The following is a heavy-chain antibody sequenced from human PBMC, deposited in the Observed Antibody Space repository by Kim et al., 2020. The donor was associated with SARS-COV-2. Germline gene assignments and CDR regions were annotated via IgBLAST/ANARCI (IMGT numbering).Heavy chain of an antibody. Sequence: GGSLRLSCAASGFTFSSYSMNWVRQAPGKGLEWVSYISRSSSTIYYADSVKGRFTISRDNAKNSLYLQMNSLRDEDTAVYYCARVLVDEGFVVVPAAKMGKGFDDWGQGPLVTVSS. D-gene: IGHD2-2*01. CDR3: ARVLVDEGFVVVPAAKMGKGFDD. V-gene: IGHV3-48*02. J-gene: IGHJ4*02. CDR2: ISRSSSTI. CDR1: GFTFSSYS.